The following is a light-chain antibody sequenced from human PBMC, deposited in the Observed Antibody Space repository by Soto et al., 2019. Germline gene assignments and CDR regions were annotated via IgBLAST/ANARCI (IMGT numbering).Light chain of an antibody. CDR1: QSVSNN. J-gene: IGKJ1*01. V-gene: IGKV3-11*01. CDR2: GAS. CDR3: QQRSNWRT. Sequence: EIVMTQSPATLSLCPGERATLSCRASQSVSNNLAWYQQKPGQAPRLLIYGASSRATGIPDRFSGSGSGTDFTLTISSLEPEDFAVYYCQQRSNWRTFGQGTKVDIK.